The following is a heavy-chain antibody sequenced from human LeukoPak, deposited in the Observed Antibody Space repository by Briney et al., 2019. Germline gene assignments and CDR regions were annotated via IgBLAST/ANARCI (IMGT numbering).Heavy chain of an antibody. J-gene: IGHJ4*02. D-gene: IGHD3-22*01. CDR3: ARSKGDSSGYYFAVLGY. V-gene: IGHV1-2*02. CDR2: INPNSGGT. CDR1: GYTLTGYY. Sequence: ASVKVSCKASGYTLTGYYMHWVRQAPGQGLEWMGWINPNSGGTNYAQKFQGRVTMTRDTSISTAYMELSRLRSDDTAVYYCARSKGDSSGYYFAVLGYWGQGTLVTVSS.